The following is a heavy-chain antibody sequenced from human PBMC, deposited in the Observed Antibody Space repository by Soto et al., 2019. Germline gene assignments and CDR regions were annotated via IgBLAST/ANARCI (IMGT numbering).Heavy chain of an antibody. V-gene: IGHV5-51*01. J-gene: IGHJ6*02. D-gene: IGHD2-15*01. CDR1: GYSFTSYW. CDR3: ARHRVVVAATPYGMDV. CDR2: IYPGDSDT. Sequence: PRGSLKISCKGSGYSFTSYWIGWVRQMPGKGLEWMGIIYPGDSDTRYGPSFQGQVTISADRSISTAYLQWSSLKASDTAMYYCARHRVVVAATPYGMDVWGQGTTVTVSS.